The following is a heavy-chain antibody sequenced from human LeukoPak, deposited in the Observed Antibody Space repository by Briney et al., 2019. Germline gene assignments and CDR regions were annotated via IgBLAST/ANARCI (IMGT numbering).Heavy chain of an antibody. CDR1: GGSISSSSKY. CDR3: ARHLGMSTLDY. D-gene: IGHD5/OR15-5a*01. Sequence: SETLSLTCTVSGGSISSSSKYWGWIRQSPGKGLEWIGNLFYSGSTYCNPSLKSRVTISVDTSKNQFSLNLRSVTAADTAVYYCARHLGMSTLDYWGQGTLVTVSS. CDR2: LFYSGST. J-gene: IGHJ4*02. V-gene: IGHV4-39*01.